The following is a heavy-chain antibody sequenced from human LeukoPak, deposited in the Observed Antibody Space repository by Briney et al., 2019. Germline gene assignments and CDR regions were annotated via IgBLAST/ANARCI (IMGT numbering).Heavy chain of an antibody. J-gene: IGHJ5*02. CDR1: GGSISSYY. CDR2: IYYSGST. Sequence: SETLSLTCTVSGGSISSYYWSWIRQPPGKGLEWIGYIYYSGSTNYNPSLKSRVTISVDTSKNQFSLKLSSVTAADTAVYYCARGPFWRYFDWLTNEYNWFDPWGQGTLVTVSS. D-gene: IGHD3-9*01. CDR3: ARGPFWRYFDWLTNEYNWFDP. V-gene: IGHV4-59*01.